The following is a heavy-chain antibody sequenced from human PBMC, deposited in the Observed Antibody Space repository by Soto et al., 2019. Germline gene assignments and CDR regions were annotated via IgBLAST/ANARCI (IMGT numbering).Heavy chain of an antibody. CDR3: ARGGTGSAGGYYGMDV. CDR2: IIPIFGTA. V-gene: IGHV1-69*01. D-gene: IGHD1-26*01. CDR1: GGTFSSYA. Sequence: QVQLVQSGAEVKKPGSSVKVSCKASGGTFSSYAISWVRQAPGQGLEWMGGIIPIFGTANYAQKFQGRVTITADEYTSTAYMELSSLSSEDTAVYYCARGGTGSAGGYYGMDVWGQGTTVTVSS. J-gene: IGHJ6*02.